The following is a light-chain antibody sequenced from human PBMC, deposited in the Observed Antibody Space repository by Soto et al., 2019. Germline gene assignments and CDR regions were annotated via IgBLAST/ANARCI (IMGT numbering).Light chain of an antibody. J-gene: IGKJ5*01. CDR2: GAS. CDR3: QQYNNWPAIN. Sequence: EIVLTQSPATLSVSPGERATLSCRASQSVSSNLAWYQQKPGQAPRLLIYGASTRATGIPARFSGSGSGTEFTLTISSLQSEDFTVYYGQQYNNWPAINFGQGTRLEIK. V-gene: IGKV3D-15*01. CDR1: QSVSSN.